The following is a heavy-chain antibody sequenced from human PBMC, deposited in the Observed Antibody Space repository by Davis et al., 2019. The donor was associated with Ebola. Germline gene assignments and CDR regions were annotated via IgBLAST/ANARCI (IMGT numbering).Heavy chain of an antibody. CDR3: ARHPSIVVAGAEDY. D-gene: IGHD6-19*01. Sequence: GGSLRLSCAASGFTFADYAMHWVRHAPGKGLEWVSGISWNSGSIGYADSVKGRFTISRDDSKNTLYLQMNSLRAEDTAVYYCARHPSIVVAGAEDYWGQGTLVTVSS. CDR1: GFTFADYA. CDR2: ISWNSGSI. V-gene: IGHV3-9*01. J-gene: IGHJ4*02.